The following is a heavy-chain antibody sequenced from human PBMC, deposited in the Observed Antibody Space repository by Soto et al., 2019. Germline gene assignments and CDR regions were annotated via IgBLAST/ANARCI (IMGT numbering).Heavy chain of an antibody. CDR3: ARDTAGAGIFDS. CDR1: GYTFTSYG. D-gene: IGHD6-13*01. J-gene: IGHJ4*02. CDR2: ISAYNDNT. V-gene: IGHV1-18*01. Sequence: QVQLVQSGAEVKKPGASVKVSCKASGYTFTSYGISWVRQAPGQGLEWMGWISAYNDNTNYAQKLQGRVTMTTDTSTSTAYMELRSLGSEDTAVYLCARDTAGAGIFDSWGQGTLVTVSS.